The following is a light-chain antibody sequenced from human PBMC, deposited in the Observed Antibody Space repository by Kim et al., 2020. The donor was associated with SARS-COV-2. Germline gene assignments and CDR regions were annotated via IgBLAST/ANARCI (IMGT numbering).Light chain of an antibody. J-gene: IGLJ3*02. Sequence: ELTQPPSASGTPGQRVTISCSGSSSSVGSNTVNWYQQLPGMAPRLLIYNNNQRPSGVPDRFSGSKSGTSASLAISGLQSEDETDYYCAAWDDSLNGWVFGGGTQLTVL. V-gene: IGLV1-44*01. CDR3: AAWDDSLNGWV. CDR1: SSSVGSNT. CDR2: NNN.